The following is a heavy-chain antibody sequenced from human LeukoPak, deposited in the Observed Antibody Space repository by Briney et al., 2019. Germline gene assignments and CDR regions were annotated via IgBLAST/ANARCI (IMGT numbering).Heavy chain of an antibody. Sequence: SQTLSLTCTVSCGSISSGSYDWSWIRQPSGNGLDWIGRIYTSGSTDSNHSLKSRVTISVDTSKNQLYLKLSSVTAEDTAVYYCAREYYYDSSGSPGVDYWGQGTLVTVSS. CDR1: CGSISSGSYD. J-gene: IGHJ4*02. V-gene: IGHV4-61*02. D-gene: IGHD3-22*01. CDR2: IYTSGST. CDR3: AREYYYDSSGSPGVDY.